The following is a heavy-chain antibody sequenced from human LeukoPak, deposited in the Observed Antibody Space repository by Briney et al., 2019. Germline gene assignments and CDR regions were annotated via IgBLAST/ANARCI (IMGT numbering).Heavy chain of an antibody. V-gene: IGHV3-30*18. CDR2: ISHDGGNK. Sequence: PGTSLRLSCAASGFTFSVYGMHWVRQGPGKGLEWVALISHDGGNKNYTDSVKGRFTISRDNSKNTVYLQMNSLRPEDTAVYCCAKPRGGYYFDYWGQGTLVTVSS. J-gene: IGHJ4*02. CDR1: GFTFSVYG. D-gene: IGHD3-3*01. CDR3: AKPRGGYYFDY.